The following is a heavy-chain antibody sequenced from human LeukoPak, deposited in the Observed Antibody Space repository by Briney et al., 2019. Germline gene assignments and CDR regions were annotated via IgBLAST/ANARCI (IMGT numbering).Heavy chain of an antibody. D-gene: IGHD1-26*01. CDR2: ISGSGGST. V-gene: IGHV3-23*01. CDR3: AKGYLRGSFRGGVDY. Sequence: GGSLRLSCAASGFTFSSYAMSWVRQAPGKGLEWVSAISGSGGSTYYADSVKGRFTISRDNSKNTLYLQMNSLRAEDTAVYYCAKGYLRGSFRGGVDYWGQGTLVTVSS. J-gene: IGHJ4*02. CDR1: GFTFSSYA.